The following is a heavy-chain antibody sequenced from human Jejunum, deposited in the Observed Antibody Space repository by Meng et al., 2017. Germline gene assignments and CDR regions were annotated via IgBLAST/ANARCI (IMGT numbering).Heavy chain of an antibody. V-gene: IGHV4-61*01. J-gene: IGHJ5*02. CDR1: GGSGSGRSFY. D-gene: IGHD3-16*01. CDR2: VFDSGST. CDR3: SNYVWGSRPTGVLS. Sequence: QVPLPEVCPGLARASESRSLPCAISGGSGSGRSFYWMCIRQPPGKGLEWIGYVFDSGSTKYNPSLSSRVTISADKSKNQFSLELSSVTAAHTAVYYCSNYVWGSRPTGVLSWGQGTLVTVSS.